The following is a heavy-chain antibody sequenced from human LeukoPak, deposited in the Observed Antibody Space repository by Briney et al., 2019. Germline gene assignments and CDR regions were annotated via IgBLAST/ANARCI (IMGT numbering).Heavy chain of an antibody. J-gene: IGHJ4*02. D-gene: IGHD4-17*01. CDR2: IWYDGSNK. Sequence: PGGSLRLSCAASGFTFSSYGMHWVRQAPGKGLEWVAVIWYDGSNKYYADSVKGRFTISRDNSKNTLYLQMNSLRAEDTAVYYCAREKDYGDYGGAGYWGQGTLVTVSS. CDR1: GFTFSSYG. V-gene: IGHV3-33*01. CDR3: AREKDYGDYGGAGY.